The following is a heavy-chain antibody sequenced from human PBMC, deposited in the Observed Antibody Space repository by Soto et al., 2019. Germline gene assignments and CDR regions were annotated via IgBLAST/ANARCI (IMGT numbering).Heavy chain of an antibody. CDR1: GGSISSYY. J-gene: IGHJ1*01. CDR3: ARPDRMGEYFQH. D-gene: IGHD2-15*01. Sequence: SETLSLTCTVSGGSISSYYWSWIRQPPGKGLEWIGYIYYSGSTNYNPSLKSRVTISVDTSKNQFSLKLSSVTAADTAVYYCARPDRMGEYFQHWGQGTLVTVSS. V-gene: IGHV4-59*01. CDR2: IYYSGST.